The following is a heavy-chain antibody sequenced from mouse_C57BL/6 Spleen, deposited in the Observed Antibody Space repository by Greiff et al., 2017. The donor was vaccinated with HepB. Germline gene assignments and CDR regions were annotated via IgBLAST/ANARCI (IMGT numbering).Heavy chain of an antibody. D-gene: IGHD1-1*01. V-gene: IGHV5-9*01. CDR1: GFTFSSYT. CDR3: ALVATNAMDY. Sequence: DVHLVESGGGLVKPGGSLKLSCAASGFTFSSYTMSWVRQTPEKRLEWVATISGGGGNTYYPDSVKGRFTISRDNAKNTLYLQMSSLRSEDTALYYCALVATNAMDYWGQGTSVTVSS. CDR2: ISGGGGNT. J-gene: IGHJ4*01.